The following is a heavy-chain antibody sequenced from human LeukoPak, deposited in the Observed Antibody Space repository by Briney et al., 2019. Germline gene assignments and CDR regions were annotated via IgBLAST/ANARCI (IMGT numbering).Heavy chain of an antibody. Sequence: ASVKVSCKASGYTFTSYAMHWVRQAPGQGLEWMGWINAGNGNTKYSQRFQGRVTITRDTSTSTAYMELSSLRSEDTAVYYCARLNVDYYGSGSYFFDYWGQGTLVSVSS. CDR3: ARLNVDYYGSGSYFFDY. V-gene: IGHV1-3*01. CDR2: INAGNGNT. CDR1: GYTFTSYA. D-gene: IGHD3-10*01. J-gene: IGHJ4*02.